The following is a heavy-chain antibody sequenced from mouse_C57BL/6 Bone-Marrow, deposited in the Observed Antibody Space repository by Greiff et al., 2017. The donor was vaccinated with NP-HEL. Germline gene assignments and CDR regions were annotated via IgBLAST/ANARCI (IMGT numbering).Heavy chain of an antibody. CDR1: GFTFSDYG. V-gene: IGHV5-17*01. CDR3: ARGHYGNSWFAY. Sequence: EVQLQQSGGGLVKPGGSLKLSCAASGFTFSDYGMHWVRQAPEKGLEWVAYISSGSSTIYYADTVKGRFTISRDNAKNTLFLQMTSLRSEDTAMYYCARGHYGNSWFAYWGQGTLVTVSA. CDR2: ISSGSSTI. J-gene: IGHJ3*01. D-gene: IGHD2-1*01.